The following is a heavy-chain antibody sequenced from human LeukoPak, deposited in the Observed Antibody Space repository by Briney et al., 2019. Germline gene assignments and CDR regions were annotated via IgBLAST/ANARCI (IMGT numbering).Heavy chain of an antibody. Sequence: GASVKVSCKASGYTFTSYDINWVRQATGQGLEWMGWMNPNSGNTGYAQKFQGRVTMTRNTSISTAYMELSSLRSEDTAVYYCARGGIVLMVYALRSREEYFQHWGQGTLVTVSS. D-gene: IGHD2-8*01. J-gene: IGHJ1*01. CDR1: GYTFTSYD. CDR3: ARGGIVLMVYALRSREEYFQH. V-gene: IGHV1-8*01. CDR2: MNPNSGNT.